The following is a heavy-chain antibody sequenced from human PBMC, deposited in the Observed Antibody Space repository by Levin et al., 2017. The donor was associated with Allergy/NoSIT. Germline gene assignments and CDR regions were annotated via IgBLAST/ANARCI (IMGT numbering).Heavy chain of an antibody. V-gene: IGHV3-49*03. CDR2: IRSNAHGGTT. CDR1: GFTFGDYA. J-gene: IGHJ4*02. Sequence: LTCAVSGFTFGDYAMKWFRQAPGKGLEWISFIRSNAHGGTTEYAASVKGRFTMSRDDSKSIAYLQMNSLKTEDTALYFCTRVLVAAGPRLDYWGQGTLVTVSS. CDR3: TRVLVAAGPRLDY. D-gene: IGHD6-13*01.